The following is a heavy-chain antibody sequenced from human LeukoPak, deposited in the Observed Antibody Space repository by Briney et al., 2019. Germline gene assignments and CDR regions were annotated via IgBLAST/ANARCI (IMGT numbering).Heavy chain of an antibody. D-gene: IGHD6-13*01. J-gene: IGHJ4*02. CDR3: ARVTGYMTEDYFDY. Sequence: SETLSLTCTVSDDSITIYYWSWIRQPPGKGLEWIGYIDHTGITNYNPSLKSRVTISVDTSKNQFSLRLSSVTAADTAVYYCARVTGYMTEDYFDYWGQGTLVTVSS. V-gene: IGHV4-59*01. CDR2: IDHTGIT. CDR1: DDSITIYY.